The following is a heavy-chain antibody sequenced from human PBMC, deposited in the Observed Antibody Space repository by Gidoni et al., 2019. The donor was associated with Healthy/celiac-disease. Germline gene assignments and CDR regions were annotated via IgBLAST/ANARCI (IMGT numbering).Heavy chain of an antibody. CDR2: IKQDGSEK. Sequence: EVQLVESGGGLVQPGGSLRLSCAASGFTFSSYWMSWVRQAPGKGLEWVAKIKQDGSEKYYVDSVKGRFTISRDNAKNSLYLQMNSLRAEDTAVYYCARDTGAYYYDSSGYYYVWGQGTLVTVSS. CDR1: GFTFSSYW. J-gene: IGHJ4*02. CDR3: ARDTGAYYYDSSGYYYV. V-gene: IGHV3-7*03. D-gene: IGHD3-22*01.